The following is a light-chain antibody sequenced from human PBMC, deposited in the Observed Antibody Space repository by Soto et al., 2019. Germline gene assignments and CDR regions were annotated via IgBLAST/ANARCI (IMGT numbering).Light chain of an antibody. CDR3: QQYGSSGT. Sequence: IVMTQSPATLSVSPWERATLSCRASQSVSSNLVWYQHKPGQPPRLLIYGASNRATGIPDRFSGSGSGTDFTLTISRLEPEDFAVYYCQQYGSSGTFGQGTRLEIK. CDR2: GAS. CDR1: QSVSSN. J-gene: IGKJ5*01. V-gene: IGKV3-20*01.